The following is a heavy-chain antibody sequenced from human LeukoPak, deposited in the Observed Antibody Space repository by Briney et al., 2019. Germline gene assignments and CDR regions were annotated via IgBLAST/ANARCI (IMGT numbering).Heavy chain of an antibody. CDR1: GFTFSSYV. CDR2: ISDDGRKK. Sequence: PGGSLRLSCGASGFTFSSYVVHWVRQAPGKGLEGVAVISDDGRKKYYADSVKGRFTISRDNSKNTLYLQMNSLRAEDTAVYYCARDQWFEESKSLDYWGQGTLVTVSS. V-gene: IGHV3-30*03. D-gene: IGHD3-10*01. J-gene: IGHJ4*02. CDR3: ARDQWFEESKSLDY.